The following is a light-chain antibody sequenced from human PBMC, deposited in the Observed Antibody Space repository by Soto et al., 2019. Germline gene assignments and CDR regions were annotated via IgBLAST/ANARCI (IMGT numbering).Light chain of an antibody. V-gene: IGLV2-11*01. CDR1: SSDVGGHNY. CDR2: SVS. CDR3: CSYAGSYTYV. J-gene: IGLJ1*01. Sequence: QSVLTQPRSVSGSPGQSVTISCTRTSSDVGGHNYVSWYQQYPGKAPRLLLSSVSKRPSGVPDRFSGSKSGNTASLTISGLQAEDEADYYCCSYAGSYTYVFGTGTKVTVL.